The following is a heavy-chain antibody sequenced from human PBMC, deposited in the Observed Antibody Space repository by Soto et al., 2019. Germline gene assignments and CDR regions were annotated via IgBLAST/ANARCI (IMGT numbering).Heavy chain of an antibody. CDR2: VSNSGGST. CDR3: AKVNLGAGSYDGGMDV. V-gene: IGHV3-23*01. CDR1: GFTFSTYA. D-gene: IGHD3-10*01. Sequence: EVQLLESGGGLEQPGGSLRLSCAASGFTFSTYAMTWVRQAPGKGLEWVSSVSNSGGSTYYGDSVKGRFTVSRDNSKNTLYLQMNSLRAEDTAVYYCAKVNLGAGSYDGGMDVWGQGTTVTVSS. J-gene: IGHJ6*02.